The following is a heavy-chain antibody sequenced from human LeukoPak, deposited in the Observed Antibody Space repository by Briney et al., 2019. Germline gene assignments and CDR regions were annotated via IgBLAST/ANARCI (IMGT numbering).Heavy chain of an antibody. J-gene: IGHJ4*02. Sequence: SETLSLTCTVSVGSVSSGSFYWSWIRQAPGKGLEWIGYIYYSGSTNYNPSLKSRVTISVDTSKNQFSLKLSSVTAADTAVYYCARDPGGSYWYFDHWGQGTLVTVSS. D-gene: IGHD1-26*01. V-gene: IGHV4-61*01. CDR1: VGSVSSGSFY. CDR2: IYYSGST. CDR3: ARDPGGSYWYFDH.